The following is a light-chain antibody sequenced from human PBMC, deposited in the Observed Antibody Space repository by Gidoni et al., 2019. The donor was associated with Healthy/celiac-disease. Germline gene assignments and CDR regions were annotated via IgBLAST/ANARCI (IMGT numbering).Light chain of an antibody. CDR1: QSVSSY. V-gene: IGKV3-11*01. CDR3: QQRSNWPPVFT. J-gene: IGKJ3*01. Sequence: EIVLTQSAATLSLSPGESATLSCRASQSVSSYLAWYQQKPGQAPRLLIYDASNRATGIPARFSGSGSGTDFTLTISSLEPEDFAVYYCQQRSNWPPVFTFGPGTKVDIK. CDR2: DAS.